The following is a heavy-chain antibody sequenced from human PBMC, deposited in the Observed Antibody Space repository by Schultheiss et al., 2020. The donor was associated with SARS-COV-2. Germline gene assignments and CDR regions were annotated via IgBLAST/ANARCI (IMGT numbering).Heavy chain of an antibody. J-gene: IGHJ5*02. CDR2: IYSGGST. CDR1: GFTFNYYY. CDR3: AKDQRLDWFDP. V-gene: IGHV3-66*01. Sequence: GESLKISCTSSGFTFNYYYMGGVRQAPGKGLEWVAVIYSGGSTYYADSVKGRFTISRDNSKNTLYLQMNSLRGEDTAVYYCAKDQRLDWFDPWGQGTLVTVSS.